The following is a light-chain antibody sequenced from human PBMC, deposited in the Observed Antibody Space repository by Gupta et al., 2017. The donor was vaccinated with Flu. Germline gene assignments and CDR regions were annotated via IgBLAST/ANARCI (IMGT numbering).Light chain of an antibody. V-gene: IGLV1-44*01. CDR1: SSNIGSDT. Sequence: QSVLTQPPSASGTPGQRVTFSCSGSSSNIGSDTVSWYQQLPGTAPKLLIYSNDQRPSGVPDRFSGSKSCTSASLAISGLQSKDEADYYCAAWDDSLNGYVFGAGTKVTVL. J-gene: IGLJ1*01. CDR3: AAWDDSLNGYV. CDR2: SND.